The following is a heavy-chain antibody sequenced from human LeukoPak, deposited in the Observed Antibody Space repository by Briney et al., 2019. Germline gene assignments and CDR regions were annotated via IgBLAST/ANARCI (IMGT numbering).Heavy chain of an antibody. V-gene: IGHV3-74*01. Sequence: PGGSLRLSCAASGFTFSSYWMHWVRQAPGKGLVWVSRINSDGSSTSYADSVKGRFTISRDNAKNTLYLQMNSLRAEDTAVYYCAREGDFQRYNWFDPWGQGTLVTVSS. CDR1: GFTFSSYW. D-gene: IGHD3-3*01. J-gene: IGHJ5*02. CDR2: INSDGSST. CDR3: AREGDFQRYNWFDP.